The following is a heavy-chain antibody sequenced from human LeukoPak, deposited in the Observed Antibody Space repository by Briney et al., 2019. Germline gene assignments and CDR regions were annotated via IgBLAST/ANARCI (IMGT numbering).Heavy chain of an antibody. V-gene: IGHV1-2*02. CDR3: ARSGVFLEWLLSADVAVYYFDY. J-gene: IGHJ4*02. Sequence: ASVKVSCKASGYTFTSYDINWVRQATGQGLEWMGWMNPNSGGTNYAQKLQGRVTMTRDTSISTAYMELSRLRSDDTAVYYCARSGVFLEWLLSADVAVYYFDYWGQGTLVTVSS. D-gene: IGHD3-3*01. CDR2: MNPNSGGT. CDR1: GYTFTSYD.